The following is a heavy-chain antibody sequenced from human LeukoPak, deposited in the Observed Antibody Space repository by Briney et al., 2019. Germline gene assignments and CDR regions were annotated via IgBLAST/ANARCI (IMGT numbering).Heavy chain of an antibody. CDR2: ISYDGSNK. Sequence: PGGSLRLSCAASGFTFSSYAMHWVRQAPGKGLEWVAVISYDGSNKYYADSVKGRFTISRDDSKNTLYLQMNSLRAEDTAVYYCARASPTTTRKYYYYYMDVWGKGTTVTVSS. CDR3: ARASPTTTRKYYYYYMDV. J-gene: IGHJ6*03. CDR1: GFTFSSYA. V-gene: IGHV3-30*04. D-gene: IGHD1-26*01.